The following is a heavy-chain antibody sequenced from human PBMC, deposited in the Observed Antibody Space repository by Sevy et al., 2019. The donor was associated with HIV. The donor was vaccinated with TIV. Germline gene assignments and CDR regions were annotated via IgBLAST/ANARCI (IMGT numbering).Heavy chain of an antibody. D-gene: IGHD1-1*01. J-gene: IGHJ4*02. V-gene: IGHV6-1*01. CDR1: GDGVSSRGTV. CDR3: ARDGGANWDGRPSGTVFDY. Sequence: QSQTLSLTCAISGDGVSSRGTVWNWIRQSPSRGLEWLGRTYYRSKWWNNYALSVKSRISINPDTSKNQVSLDLNSVTPDDTDVYYCARDGGANWDGRPSGTVFDYWGQGTLVTVSS. CDR2: TYYRSKWWN.